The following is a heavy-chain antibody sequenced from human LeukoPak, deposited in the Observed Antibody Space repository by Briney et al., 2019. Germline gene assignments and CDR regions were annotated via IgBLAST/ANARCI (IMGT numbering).Heavy chain of an antibody. CDR1: GGSISSYY. Sequence: VKPSETLSLTCTVSGGSISSYYWSWIRQPPGKGLEWIGYIYYSGSTNYNPSLKSRVTISVDTSKNQFSLKLSSVTAADTAVYYCARAIAVAGDNWFDPWGQGTLVTVSS. V-gene: IGHV4-59*01. CDR3: ARAIAVAGDNWFDP. D-gene: IGHD6-19*01. J-gene: IGHJ5*02. CDR2: IYYSGST.